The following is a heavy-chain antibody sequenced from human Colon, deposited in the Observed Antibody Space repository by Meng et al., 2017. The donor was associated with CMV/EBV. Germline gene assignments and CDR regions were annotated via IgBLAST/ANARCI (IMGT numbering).Heavy chain of an antibody. CDR2: INPNSGGT. Sequence: ASVKVSCKASGYTFTGYHIHWVRQAPGQGLEWMGWINPNSGGTNYAQKFQGRVTMTRDTSISTAYMELSRLRSDDTAVYYCARRLPTVTGSHFDYWGQGTLVAVSS. J-gene: IGHJ4*02. D-gene: IGHD1-20*01. CDR3: ARRLPTVTGSHFDY. CDR1: GYTFTGYH. V-gene: IGHV1-2*02.